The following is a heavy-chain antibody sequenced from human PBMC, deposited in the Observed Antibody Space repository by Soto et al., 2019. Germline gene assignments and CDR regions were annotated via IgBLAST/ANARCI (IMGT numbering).Heavy chain of an antibody. CDR2: INPSGGST. D-gene: IGHD2-2*03. CDR1: GYTFTSYY. V-gene: IGHV1-46*01. J-gene: IGHJ6*02. Sequence: QVQLVQSGAEVTKPGASVKVSCKASGYTFTSYYMHWVRQAPGQGLEWMGIINPSGGSTSYAQKFQGRVTMTRDTSTSTVYMELSSLRSEDTAVYYCARDGYCSSTGCYPLYYGMDVWGQGTTVTVSS. CDR3: ARDGYCSSTGCYPLYYGMDV.